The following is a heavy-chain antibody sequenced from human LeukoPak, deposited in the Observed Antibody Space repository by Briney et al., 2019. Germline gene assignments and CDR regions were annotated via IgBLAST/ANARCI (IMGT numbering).Heavy chain of an antibody. D-gene: IGHD6-13*01. J-gene: IGHJ4*02. V-gene: IGHV4-31*03. Sequence: SETLSLTCTVSGGSISSGGYYWSWIRQHPGKGLEWIGYIYYSGSTYYNPSLKSRVTISVDTSKNQFSLKLSSVTAADTAVYYCARVPGYSSSWYFYFDYWGQGTLVTVPS. CDR3: ARVPGYSSSWYFYFDY. CDR1: GGSISSGGYY. CDR2: IYYSGST.